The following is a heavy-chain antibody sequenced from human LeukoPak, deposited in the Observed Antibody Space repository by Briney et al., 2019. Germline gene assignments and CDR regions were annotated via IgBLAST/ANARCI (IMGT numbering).Heavy chain of an antibody. CDR2: IDSRDNT. CDR3: ARESTPLRGAFDP. J-gene: IGHJ5*02. D-gene: IGHD5-24*01. CDR1: GFSVSSNH. Sequence: PGGSLRLSCAASGFSVSSNHMSWVRQAAGEGLEWVSVIDSRDNTYHADSVKGRFTISRHTSKNTLYLQMNSLRAEDTAVYYCARESTPLRGAFDPWGPGTLVTVSS. V-gene: IGHV3-53*04.